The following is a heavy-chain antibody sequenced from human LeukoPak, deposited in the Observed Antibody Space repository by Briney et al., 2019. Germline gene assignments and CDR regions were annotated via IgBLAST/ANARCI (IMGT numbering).Heavy chain of an antibody. J-gene: IGHJ5*02. CDR2: INHSGST. D-gene: IGHD4-17*01. V-gene: IGHV4-34*01. Sequence: GSLRLSCAASGFTFSVYYMSWIRQAPGKGLEWIGEINHSGSTNYNSSLKSRVTISVDTSKNQFSLKLSSVTAADTAVYYCARFGRKMTAVKRGPNWFDPWGQGTLVTVSS. CDR3: ARFGRKMTAVKRGPNWFDP. CDR1: GFTFSVYY.